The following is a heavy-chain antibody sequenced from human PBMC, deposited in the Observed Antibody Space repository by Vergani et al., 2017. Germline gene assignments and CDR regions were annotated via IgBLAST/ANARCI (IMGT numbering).Heavy chain of an antibody. V-gene: IGHV3-48*04. CDR1: GFTFSSYS. Sequence: EVQLVESGGGLVQPGGSLRLSCAASGFTFSSYSMNWVRQAPGKGLEWVSYISSSSSTIYYADSVKGRFTISRDNAKNSLYLQMNSLRAEDTAVYYCARDRAAAGPDYWGQGTLVTVSS. D-gene: IGHD6-13*01. J-gene: IGHJ4*02. CDR3: ARDRAAAGPDY. CDR2: ISSSSSTI.